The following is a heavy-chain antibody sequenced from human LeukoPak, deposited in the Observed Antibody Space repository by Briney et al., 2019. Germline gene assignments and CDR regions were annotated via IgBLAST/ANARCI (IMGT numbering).Heavy chain of an antibody. V-gene: IGHV4-59*08. CDR3: ARRASGSYWYAFDI. CDR1: GGSISSYY. J-gene: IGHJ3*02. CDR2: IYYSGST. Sequence: SETLSLTCTVSGGSISSYYRSWIRQPPGKGLEWIGYIYYSGSTNYNPSLKSRVTISVNTSKNQFSLKLSSVTAADTAVYYCARRASGSYWYAFDIWGQGTMVTVSS. D-gene: IGHD1-26*01.